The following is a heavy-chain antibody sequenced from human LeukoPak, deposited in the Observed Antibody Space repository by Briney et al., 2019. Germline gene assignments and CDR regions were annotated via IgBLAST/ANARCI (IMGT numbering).Heavy chain of an antibody. CDR3: ARGYSPLDS. CDR2: INHSGST. CDR1: GGSFSGHY. Sequence: SETLSLTCGLYGGSFSGHYCSCIRQPPGKGLEWIGEINHSGSTNYNPSLKSRVTISVDTSKNQFSLKLSPVTAADTAVYYCARGYSPLDSWGQGTLVTVSS. J-gene: IGHJ4*02. V-gene: IGHV4-34*01. D-gene: IGHD4-11*01.